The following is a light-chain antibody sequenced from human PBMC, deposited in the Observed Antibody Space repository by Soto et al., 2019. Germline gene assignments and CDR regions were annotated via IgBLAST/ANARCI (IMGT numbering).Light chain of an antibody. CDR2: GAS. V-gene: IGKV3-15*01. J-gene: IGKJ5*01. CDR1: QSVNSN. CDR3: KQYKEWPPFT. Sequence: EIVMTQSPATLSVSPGERATLSCRASQSVNSNLAWYQQKPGQAPRLLILGASTRATGIPARFSGSGSGTEFTLSISSLESEDFAVYYCKQYKEWPPFTFG.